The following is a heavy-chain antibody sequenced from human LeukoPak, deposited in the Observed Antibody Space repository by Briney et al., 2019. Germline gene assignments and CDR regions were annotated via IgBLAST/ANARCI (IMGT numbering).Heavy chain of an antibody. Sequence: ASVKVSCKASGYTFTNYYMNWVRQPPGQGLDLMGIINPSGGSTSYAQKFQGRVTMNRDMFTSTDYMELISLRSEDTAVYYCARVGEMATISAFDIWGQGTMVTVSS. CDR3: ARVGEMATISAFDI. D-gene: IGHD5-24*01. CDR2: INPSGGST. J-gene: IGHJ3*02. V-gene: IGHV1-46*01. CDR1: GYTFTNYY.